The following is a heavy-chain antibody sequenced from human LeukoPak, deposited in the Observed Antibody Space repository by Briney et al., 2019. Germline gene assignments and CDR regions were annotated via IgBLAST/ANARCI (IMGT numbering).Heavy chain of an antibody. J-gene: IGHJ4*02. V-gene: IGHV3-74*01. Sequence: PGGSLRLSCTASGFSFSGHWMHWARQLPGKGLVWVSCISPTGSTTSYADSVKGRFSISRDNAKNTLYLQMNSLRAEDTAVYYCGRDLGGRSGYWGQGTLVTVSS. CDR1: GFSFSGHW. CDR2: ISPTGSTT. D-gene: IGHD1-26*01. CDR3: GRDLGGRSGY.